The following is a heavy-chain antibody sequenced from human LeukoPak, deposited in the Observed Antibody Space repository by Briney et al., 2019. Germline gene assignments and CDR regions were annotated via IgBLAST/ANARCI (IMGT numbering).Heavy chain of an antibody. J-gene: IGHJ4*02. CDR3: VRDRSGWAGDY. V-gene: IGHV3-74*01. CDR2: IKTDGSST. Sequence: GGSLRLSCAASGFTFSSHYMQWVRQVPGKGLVWVSGIKTDGSSTRYADSVKGRFTISRDNAKNTLYLQMNSLRAEDTAVYYCVRDRSGWAGDYWGQGTLVTVSS. CDR1: GFTFSSHY. D-gene: IGHD6-19*01.